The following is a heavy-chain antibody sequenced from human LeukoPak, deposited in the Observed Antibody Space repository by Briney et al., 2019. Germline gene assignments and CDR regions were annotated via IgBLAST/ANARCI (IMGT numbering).Heavy chain of an antibody. D-gene: IGHD6-19*01. V-gene: IGHV4-59*01. CDR2: IYYSGIT. J-gene: IGHJ4*02. Sequence: PSETLSLTCTVSGGSITGYYWSGIRQPPGKGLEWIGYIYYSGITNYNPSLKSRVTISVDTSKNQFSLKLSSVTAADTAVYYCARESGRLAMVFDYWGQGTLVTVSS. CDR3: ARESGRLAMVFDY. CDR1: GGSITGYY.